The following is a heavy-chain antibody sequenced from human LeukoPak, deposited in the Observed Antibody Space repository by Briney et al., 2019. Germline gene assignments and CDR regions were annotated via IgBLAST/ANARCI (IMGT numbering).Heavy chain of an antibody. Sequence: SETLSLSCTVSGGSISSYYWSWIRQPPGKGLEWIGYIYYSGSTNYNPSLKSRVTISVDTSKNQFSLKLSSVTAADTAVYYCARATIEGYPSDYWGQGTLVTVSS. CDR3: ARATIEGYPSDY. J-gene: IGHJ4*02. V-gene: IGHV4-59*01. D-gene: IGHD1-1*01. CDR2: IYYSGST. CDR1: GGSISSYY.